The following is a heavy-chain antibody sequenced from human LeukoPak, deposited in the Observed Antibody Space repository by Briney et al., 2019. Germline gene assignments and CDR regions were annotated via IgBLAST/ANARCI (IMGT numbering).Heavy chain of an antibody. V-gene: IGHV3-15*01. CDR3: TAVVGYCSGGICHIIDY. D-gene: IGHD2-15*01. J-gene: IGHJ4*02. Sequence: GGSLRLSCAASGFTFSNAWMSWVRQAPGKRLEWVGRIKSQTDGGTTDYAAPVKGRFTISRDDSKNTLFLQMNSLKIEDTAIYYCTAVVGYCSGGICHIIDYWGQGTLVTVSS. CDR1: GFTFSNAW. CDR2: IKSQTDGGTT.